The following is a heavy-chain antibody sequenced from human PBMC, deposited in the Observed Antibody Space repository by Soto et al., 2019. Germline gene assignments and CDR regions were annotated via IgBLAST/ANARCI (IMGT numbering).Heavy chain of an antibody. Sequence: QVQLVQPGAEVRKPGASVKVSCKASGDVFTNFDFNWVRLATGQGLEWIGWMRANSGDTGHDQKFQGRVRMTRDTSMSTAYMELSSLRAEDTAVYYCARYIYGQGFQAWGQGTLVFVSS. D-gene: IGHD3-3*02. V-gene: IGHV1-8*01. CDR2: MRANSGDT. J-gene: IGHJ5*02. CDR1: GDVFTNFD. CDR3: ARYIYGQGFQA.